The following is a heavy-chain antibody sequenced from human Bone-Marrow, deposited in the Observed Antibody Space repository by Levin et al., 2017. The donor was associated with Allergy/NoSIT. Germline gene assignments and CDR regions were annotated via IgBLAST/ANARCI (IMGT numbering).Heavy chain of an antibody. J-gene: IGHJ4*02. CDR3: VGEFLHSGKFDH. CDR1: GFTFSNYG. Sequence: GGSLRLSCVVSGFTFSNYGMHWVRQAPGKGLEWVAVISYDASYKYYADSVKGRVTISRDNLKNTTSLEMTSLRHDDTAVYNCVGEFLHSGKFDHWGQGTEVTVSS. CDR2: ISYDASYK. V-gene: IGHV3-30*03. D-gene: IGHD2/OR15-2a*01.